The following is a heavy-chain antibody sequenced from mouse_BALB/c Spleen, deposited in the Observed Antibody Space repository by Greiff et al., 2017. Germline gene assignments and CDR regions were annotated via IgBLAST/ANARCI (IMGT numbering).Heavy chain of an antibody. J-gene: IGHJ4*01. V-gene: IGHV1S81*02. Sequence: QVQLQQPGAELVKPGASVKLSCKASGYTFTSYWMYWVKQRPGQGLEWIGEINPSNGRTNYNEKFKSKATLTVDKSSSTAYMQLSSLTSEDSAVYCGARTPYLYAMDYWGQGTSVTVSS. CDR2: INPSNGRT. D-gene: IGHD5-5*01. CDR1: GYTFTSYW. CDR3: ARTPYLYAMDY.